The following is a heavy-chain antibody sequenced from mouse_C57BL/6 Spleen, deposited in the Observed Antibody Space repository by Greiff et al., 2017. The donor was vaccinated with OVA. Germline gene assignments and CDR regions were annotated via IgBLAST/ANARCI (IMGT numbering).Heavy chain of an antibody. D-gene: IGHD4-1*01. CDR3: ARSWKTGTFDY. V-gene: IGHV1-61*01. Sequence: QVQLKQSGAELVRPGSSVKLSCKASGYTFTSYWMDWVKQRPGQGLEWIGNIYPSDSETHYNQKFKDKATLTVDKSSSTAYMQLSSLTSEDSAVYYCARSWKTGTFDYWGQGTTLTVSS. J-gene: IGHJ2*01. CDR1: GYTFTSYW. CDR2: IYPSDSET.